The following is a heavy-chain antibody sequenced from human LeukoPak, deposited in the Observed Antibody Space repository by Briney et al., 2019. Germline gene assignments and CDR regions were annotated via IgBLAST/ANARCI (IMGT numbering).Heavy chain of an antibody. CDR1: GFTFSSYA. CDR2: ISGSGGNT. D-gene: IGHD3-22*01. CDR3: AKTYYDSRGYIIDY. J-gene: IGHJ4*02. Sequence: GSLRLSCAASGFTFSSYAMSWVRQAPGKGLEWVSAISGSGGNTYYADSVKGRFTISRDNSKNTVFLQMNSLRAEDTALYYCAKTYYDSRGYIIDYWGQGTLVTVSS. V-gene: IGHV3-23*01.